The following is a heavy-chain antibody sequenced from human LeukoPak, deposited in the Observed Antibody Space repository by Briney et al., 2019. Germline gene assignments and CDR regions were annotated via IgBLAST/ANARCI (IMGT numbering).Heavy chain of an antibody. CDR2: MSGSGGGT. D-gene: IGHD4-11*01. V-gene: IGHV3-23*01. J-gene: IGHJ3*02. Sequence: GGALPLSGAASGFSLSRYAMSWVRQAPGKGLEWVSVMSGSGGGTYYEDSVKGLFTISRDNAKNTLYLQMSSLRAEDTAGDYCAKWMRVSSKACDSWGQGTVVTVS. CDR1: GFSLSRYA. CDR3: AKWMRVSSKACDS.